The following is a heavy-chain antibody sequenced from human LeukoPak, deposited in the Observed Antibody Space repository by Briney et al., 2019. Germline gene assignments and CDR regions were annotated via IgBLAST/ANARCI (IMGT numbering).Heavy chain of an antibody. CDR1: GYTFRGYY. V-gene: IGHV1-2*02. Sequence: ASVRVSCKASGYTFRGYYMHWVRQAPGQGLEWMGWINPYNGGTNYAQKFQGRVTMTRDMSISTAYMELSRLRSDDTAVYYCARVGYYYDSSGYANWFDPWGQGTLVTVSS. D-gene: IGHD3-22*01. CDR3: ARVGYYYDSSGYANWFDP. J-gene: IGHJ5*02. CDR2: INPYNGGT.